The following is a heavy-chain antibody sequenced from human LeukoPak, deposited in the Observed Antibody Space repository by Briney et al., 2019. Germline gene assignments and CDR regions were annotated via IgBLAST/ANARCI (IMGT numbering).Heavy chain of an antibody. D-gene: IGHD3-9*01. CDR1: GFTFSSYA. CDR2: ISYDGSNK. Sequence: PGRSLRLSCAASGFTFSSYAMHWVRQAPGKGLEWVVVISYDGSNKYYADSVKGRFTISRDNSKNTLYLQMNSLRAEDTAVYYCASDPYDILTGYLDYWGQGTLVTVSS. V-gene: IGHV3-30*04. CDR3: ASDPYDILTGYLDY. J-gene: IGHJ4*02.